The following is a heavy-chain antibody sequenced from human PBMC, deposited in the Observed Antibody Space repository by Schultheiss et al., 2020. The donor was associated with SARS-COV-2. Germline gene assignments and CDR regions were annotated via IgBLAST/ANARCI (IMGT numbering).Heavy chain of an antibody. D-gene: IGHD3-3*01. CDR2: IYHSGST. CDR1: GGSFSGYY. Sequence: SQTLSLTCAVYGGSFSGYYWSWIRQPPGKGLEWIGEIYHSGSTNYNPSLKSRVTISVDTSKNQFSLKLSSVTAADTAMYYCERDRVYYFDYWGQGTLVTVSS. J-gene: IGHJ4*02. CDR3: ERDRVYYFDY. V-gene: IGHV4-34*01.